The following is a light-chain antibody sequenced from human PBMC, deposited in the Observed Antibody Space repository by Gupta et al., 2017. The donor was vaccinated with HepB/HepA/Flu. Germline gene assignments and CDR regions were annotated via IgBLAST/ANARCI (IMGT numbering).Light chain of an antibody. Sequence: VLNQSPDSLAVSLGERATINYKSSQRLLYASNNKYYLAWYQQKEGQPPKLLISWASTRESGVPDLFSGSGSGIHFTLTIRDLQAEDGAVYYCHQQESPPLTFGGGTKVEIK. J-gene: IGKJ4*01. CDR2: WAS. V-gene: IGKV4-1*01. CDR1: QRLLYASNNKYY. CDR3: HQQESPPLT.